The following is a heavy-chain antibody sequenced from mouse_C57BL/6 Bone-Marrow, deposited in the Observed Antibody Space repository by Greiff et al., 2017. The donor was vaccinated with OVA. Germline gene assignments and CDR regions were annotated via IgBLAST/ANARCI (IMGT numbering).Heavy chain of an antibody. Sequence: EVKVVESGGDLVKPGGSLKLSCAASGFTFSSYGMSWVRQTPDKRLEWVATISSGGSYTYYPDSVKGRFTITRDNAKNTLYLQMSSLKSEDTAMYYCAGVTTVVTHWYFDVWGTGTTVTVSS. CDR3: AGVTTVVTHWYFDV. D-gene: IGHD1-1*01. J-gene: IGHJ1*03. CDR2: ISSGGSYT. V-gene: IGHV5-6*01. CDR1: GFTFSSYG.